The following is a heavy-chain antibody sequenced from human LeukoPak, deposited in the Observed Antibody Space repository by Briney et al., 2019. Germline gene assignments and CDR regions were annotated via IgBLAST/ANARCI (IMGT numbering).Heavy chain of an antibody. CDR1: GGSISSYY. Sequence: SETLSLTCTVSGGSISSYYWSWIRQPPGKGLEWIGYIYYSGSTNYNPSLKSRVTISVDTSKNQFSLKLSSVTAADTAVYYCARDGGKGWLWFDYWGQGTLVTVSS. V-gene: IGHV4-59*01. D-gene: IGHD3-9*01. J-gene: IGHJ4*02. CDR3: ARDGGKGWLWFDY. CDR2: IYYSGST.